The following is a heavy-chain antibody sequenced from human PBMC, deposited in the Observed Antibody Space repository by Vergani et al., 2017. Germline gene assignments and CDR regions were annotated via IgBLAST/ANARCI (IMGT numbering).Heavy chain of an antibody. D-gene: IGHD2-15*01. J-gene: IGHJ4*02. CDR2: MDYSGST. CDR1: GDSVISTDYH. V-gene: IGHV4-39*01. Sequence: QVQLQESGPGLVKPSETLSPTCTVSGDSVISTDYHWGWIRQPPGKGLEWIGSMDYSGSTSYNPSLESRISISFETPKNQFSLRLTSVTAADTAVYYCASERGACRAAYCHSYDFWGPGTLVGVSS. CDR3: ASERGACRAAYCHSYDF.